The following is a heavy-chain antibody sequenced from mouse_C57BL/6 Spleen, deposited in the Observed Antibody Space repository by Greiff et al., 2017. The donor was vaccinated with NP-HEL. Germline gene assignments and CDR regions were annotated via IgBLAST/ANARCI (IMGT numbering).Heavy chain of an antibody. J-gene: IGHJ3*01. Sequence: EVQLQQSGAELVRPGASVKLSCTASGFNIKDDYMHWVQQRPEQGLEWIGWIDPENGDTEYASKFQGKATITADTSSNTAYLQLSSLTSEDTAVYYCTTTRPEWSWFAYWGQRTLVTVSA. D-gene: IGHD1-3*01. V-gene: IGHV14-4*01. CDR1: GFNIKDDY. CDR3: TTTRPEWSWFAY. CDR2: IDPENGDT.